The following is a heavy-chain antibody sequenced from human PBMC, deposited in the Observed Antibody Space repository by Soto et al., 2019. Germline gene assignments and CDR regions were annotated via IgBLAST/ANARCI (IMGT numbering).Heavy chain of an antibody. CDR2: IYWDGDK. V-gene: IGHV2-5*02. D-gene: IGHD3-3*01. CDR3: AHRVLRTVFGLVTTTAIYFDF. J-gene: IGHJ4*02. CDR1: GFSLTTSGVG. Sequence: QITLNESGPTQVKPRQTLTLTCTFSGFSLTTSGVGVGWIRQSPGKAPEWLALIYWDGDKRYSPSLKSRLTITKDTSKNQVVLTMADVDPADTATYYCAHRVLRTVFGLVTTTAIYFDFWGQGTPVAVSS.